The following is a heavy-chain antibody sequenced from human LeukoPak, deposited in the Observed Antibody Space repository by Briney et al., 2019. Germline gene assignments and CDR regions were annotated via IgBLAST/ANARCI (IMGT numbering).Heavy chain of an antibody. CDR2: ISGSGGST. D-gene: IGHD6-19*01. Sequence: GGSLRLSCAASGFTFSSYAMSWVRQAPGQGLEWVSAISGSGGSTYYADSVKGRFTISRDNSKNTLYLQMNSLRAEDTAVYYCAKDLDSSGWYFVPIDCWGQGTLVTVSS. J-gene: IGHJ4*02. V-gene: IGHV3-23*01. CDR3: AKDLDSSGWYFVPIDC. CDR1: GFTFSSYA.